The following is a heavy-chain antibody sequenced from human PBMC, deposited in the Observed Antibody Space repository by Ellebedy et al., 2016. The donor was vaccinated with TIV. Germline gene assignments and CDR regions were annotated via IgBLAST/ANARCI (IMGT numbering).Heavy chain of an antibody. J-gene: IGHJ4*02. CDR3: AKLVGATAGY. CDR2: ISGNGGNT. Sequence: PGGSLRLSCAASGFTFSSNAMSWVRQAPGKGLEWVSSISGNGGNTYYADYVKGRFTISRDNSKHTLYLQMDSLRAEDTAVYYCAKLVGATAGYWGQGTLVTVSS. V-gene: IGHV3-23*01. CDR1: GFTFSSNA. D-gene: IGHD1-26*01.